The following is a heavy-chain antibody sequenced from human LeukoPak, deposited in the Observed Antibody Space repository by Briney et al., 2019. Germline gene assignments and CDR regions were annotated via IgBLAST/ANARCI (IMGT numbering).Heavy chain of an antibody. CDR2: IYYSDSGST. D-gene: IGHD4-17*01. V-gene: IGHV4-61*01. J-gene: IGHJ3*02. CDR1: GYSINSGYY. Sequence: PSETLSLTCTVSGYSINSGYYWGWIRQPPGKGLEWIGYIYYSDSGSTSYNPSPKSRVTISVDTSKNQFSLKLSSVTAADTAVYYCARGPRLRGGLDIWGQGTMVTVSS. CDR3: ARGPRLRGGLDI.